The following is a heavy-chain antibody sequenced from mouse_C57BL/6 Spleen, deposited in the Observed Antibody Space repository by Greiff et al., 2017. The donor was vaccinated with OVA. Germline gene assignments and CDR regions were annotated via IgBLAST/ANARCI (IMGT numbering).Heavy chain of an antibody. CDR1: GFSLTSYA. CDR3: AREGGDYVWYFDV. Sequence: VKLVASGPGLVAPSQSLSITCTVSGFSLTSYAISWVRQPPGKGLEWLGVIWTGGGTNSNSALKSRLSISKDKSKSQVFLKMNSLQTDDTARYYCAREGGDYVWYFDVWGTGTTVTVSS. CDR2: IWTGGGT. D-gene: IGHD2-4*01. V-gene: IGHV2-9-1*01. J-gene: IGHJ1*03.